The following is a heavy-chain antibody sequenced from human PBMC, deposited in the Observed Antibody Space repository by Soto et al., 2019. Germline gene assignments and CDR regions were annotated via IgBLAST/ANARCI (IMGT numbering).Heavy chain of an antibody. J-gene: IGHJ5*02. D-gene: IGHD3-3*02. CDR2: ISYDGSNK. V-gene: IGHV3-30*18. CDR3: AKDLEKISSQGSDWFDP. Sequence: GGSLRLSCAASGFTFSSYGMHWVRQAPGKGLEWVAVISYDGSNKYYADSVKGRFTISRDNSKNTLYLQMNSLRAEDTAVYYCAKDLEKISSQGSDWFDPWGQGTLVTVSS. CDR1: GFTFSSYG.